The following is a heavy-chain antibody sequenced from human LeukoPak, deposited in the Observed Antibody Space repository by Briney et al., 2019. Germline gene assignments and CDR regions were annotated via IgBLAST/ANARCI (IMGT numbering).Heavy chain of an antibody. Sequence: PGGSLRLSCAASGFTFSSYWMSWVRQAPGKGLKWVASIKQDGSEKYYVDSVKGRFTISRDNAKNSLYLQMNSLRAEDTAVYYCARTGDDFWSGYLDYYMDVWGKGTTVTVSS. CDR1: GFTFSSYW. CDR2: IKQDGSEK. J-gene: IGHJ6*03. D-gene: IGHD3-3*01. CDR3: ARTGDDFWSGYLDYYMDV. V-gene: IGHV3-7*01.